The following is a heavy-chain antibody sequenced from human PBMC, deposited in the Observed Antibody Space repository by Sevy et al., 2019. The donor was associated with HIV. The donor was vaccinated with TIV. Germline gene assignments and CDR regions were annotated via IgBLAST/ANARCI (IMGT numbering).Heavy chain of an antibody. Sequence: ASVKVSCKASGYTFTSYYMHWVRQAPGQGLEWMGIINPSGGSTSYAQKFQGRVTMTRDTSTSTVYMELSSRRSEDTAVYYCARDRTRYRSGWSFDYWGQGTLVTVSS. CDR2: INPSGGST. D-gene: IGHD6-19*01. J-gene: IGHJ4*02. CDR1: GYTFTSYY. V-gene: IGHV1-46*01. CDR3: ARDRTRYRSGWSFDY.